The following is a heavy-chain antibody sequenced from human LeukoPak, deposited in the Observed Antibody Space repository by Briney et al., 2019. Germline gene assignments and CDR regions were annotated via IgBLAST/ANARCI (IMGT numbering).Heavy chain of an antibody. J-gene: IGHJ5*02. V-gene: IGHV3-23*01. D-gene: IGHD2-2*01. Sequence: PGGSLRLSCAASGFTFDDYAMHWVRQAPGKGLEWVSAISGSGGSTYYADSVKGRFTISRDNSKNTLYLQMNSLRAEDTAVYYCAKQGVPAATRFDPWGQGTLVTVSS. CDR2: ISGSGGST. CDR3: AKQGVPAATRFDP. CDR1: GFTFDDYA.